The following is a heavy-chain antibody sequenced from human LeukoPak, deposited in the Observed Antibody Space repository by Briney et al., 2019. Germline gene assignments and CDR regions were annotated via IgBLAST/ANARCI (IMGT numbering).Heavy chain of an antibody. CDR3: ARDELRYFDWLTRPSFDY. CDR1: GGTFSSYA. V-gene: IGHV1-18*01. D-gene: IGHD3-9*01. Sequence: GASVKVSCKASGGTFSSYAISWVRQAPGRGLEWMGWISAYNGNTNYAQKLQGRVTMTTDTSTSTAYMELRSLRSDNTAVYYCARDELRYFDWLTRPSFDYWGQGTLVTVSS. CDR2: ISAYNGNT. J-gene: IGHJ4*02.